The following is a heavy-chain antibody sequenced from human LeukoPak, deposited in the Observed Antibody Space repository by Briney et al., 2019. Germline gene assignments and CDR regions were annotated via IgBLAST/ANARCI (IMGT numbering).Heavy chain of an antibody. D-gene: IGHD6-13*01. Sequence: GGSLRLSCAASGFTFSSYSMNWVRQAPGKGLEWVSSISSSSSYIYYADSVKGRFTISRDNAKNSLYLQMNSLRAEDTAVYYCARDGIYPAGRLDYWGQGTLVTVSS. V-gene: IGHV3-21*01. CDR1: GFTFSSYS. CDR3: ARDGIYPAGRLDY. J-gene: IGHJ4*02. CDR2: ISSSSSYI.